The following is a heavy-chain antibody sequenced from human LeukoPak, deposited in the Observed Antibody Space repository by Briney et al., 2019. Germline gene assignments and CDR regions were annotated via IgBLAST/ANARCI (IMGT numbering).Heavy chain of an antibody. Sequence: SETLSLTCTVSGGSISSYDWSWIRQPPGKGLEWIGYIYYSGSTNYNPSLKSRVTISVDTSKNQFSLKLSSVTAADTAVYYCAKRSSSSDWYFDLWGRGTLVTVSS. D-gene: IGHD6-6*01. CDR1: GGSISSYD. CDR2: IYYSGST. CDR3: AKRSSSSDWYFDL. V-gene: IGHV4-59*01. J-gene: IGHJ2*01.